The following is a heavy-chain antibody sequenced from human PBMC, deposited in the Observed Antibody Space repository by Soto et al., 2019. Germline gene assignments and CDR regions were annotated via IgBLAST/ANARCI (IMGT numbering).Heavy chain of an antibody. CDR2: IKSKAAGGTT. CDR3: SNGYGQYFNS. V-gene: IGHV3-15*07. CDR1: GFSLTDFW. D-gene: IGHD5-18*01. Sequence: EVQLVESGGGLVKPGGSLRLSCAVSGFSLTDFWMNWVRQAPGKGLEWVGRIKSKAAGGTTDYAAPVKGRFTILRDDSKNTLYLQMDSLISEDTVVYFCSNGYGQYFNSWGQGTLVTVSS. J-gene: IGHJ4*02.